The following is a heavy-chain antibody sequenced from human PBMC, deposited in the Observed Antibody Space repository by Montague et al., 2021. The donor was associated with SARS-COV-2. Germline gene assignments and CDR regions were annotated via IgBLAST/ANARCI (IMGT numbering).Heavy chain of an antibody. CDR1: GFSLSTSGMC. CDR2: IDWDDDK. V-gene: IGHV2-70*11. D-gene: IGHD3-9*01. Sequence: PALVKPTQTLTLTCTFSGFSLSTSGMCVSWIRQPPGKALEWLARIDWDDDKYYSTSLKTRLTISKDTFKNQVVLTMTNMDPVDTATYYCARTHYDILPGYYYDMDVWGQGTTVTVSS. J-gene: IGHJ6*02. CDR3: ARTHYDILPGYYYDMDV.